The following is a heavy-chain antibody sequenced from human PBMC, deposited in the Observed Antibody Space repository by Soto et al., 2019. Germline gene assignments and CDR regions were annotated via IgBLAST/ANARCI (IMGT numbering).Heavy chain of an antibody. D-gene: IGHD3-9*01. V-gene: IGHV1-69*13. Sequence: SVKVSCKASGGTFSSYAISWVRQAPGQGLEWMGGIIPIFGTANYAQKFQGRVTITADESTSTAYMELSSLRSEDTAVYYCARDSAYYDILTGRPDYYYYGMDVWGQGTTVTVSS. CDR2: IIPIFGTA. J-gene: IGHJ6*02. CDR3: ARDSAYYDILTGRPDYYYYGMDV. CDR1: GGTFSSYA.